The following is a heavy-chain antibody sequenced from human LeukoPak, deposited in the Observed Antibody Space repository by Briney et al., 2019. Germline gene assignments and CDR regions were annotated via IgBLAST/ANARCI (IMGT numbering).Heavy chain of an antibody. V-gene: IGHV4-34*01. Sequence: SETLSLTCAVYGGSFSGYYWGWLRQPPGKGLVWIGGIYYSGSTYYNPSLKSRVTISVDTSKNQFSLKLSSVTAADTAVYYCARRGYSYGTNWFDPWGQGTLVTVSS. CDR2: IYYSGST. CDR1: GGSFSGYY. CDR3: ARRGYSYGTNWFDP. J-gene: IGHJ5*02. D-gene: IGHD5-18*01.